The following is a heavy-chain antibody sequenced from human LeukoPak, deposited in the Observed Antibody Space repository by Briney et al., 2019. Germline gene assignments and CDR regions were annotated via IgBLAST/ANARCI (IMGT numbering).Heavy chain of an antibody. Sequence: SETLSLTCTVSGGSISSSSFYWAWVRQPPGKGLEWIGSIYYSGSTYYGPSLKGRVTISIDTSKNQFSLKLSSVTAADTAVYYRARHHESPQFDYWGQGTLVTVSS. J-gene: IGHJ4*02. V-gene: IGHV4-39*01. CDR1: GGSISSSSFY. CDR2: IYYSGST. CDR3: ARHHESPQFDY.